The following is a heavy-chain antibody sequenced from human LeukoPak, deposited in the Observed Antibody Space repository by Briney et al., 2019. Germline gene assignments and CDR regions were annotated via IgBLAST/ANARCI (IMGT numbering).Heavy chain of an antibody. CDR2: IWYDGSKK. CDR3: ASAGSPHGY. CDR1: GLTLSTSG. D-gene: IGHD6-13*01. J-gene: IGHJ4*02. Sequence: GRSLRLSCAASGLTLSTSGFHWVRQAPGKGLEWVAVIWYDGSKKYYADSVKGRFTISRDNSKNTVYLQVNSLRVEDTAVYYCASAGSPHGYWGQGTLVTVSS. V-gene: IGHV3-33*01.